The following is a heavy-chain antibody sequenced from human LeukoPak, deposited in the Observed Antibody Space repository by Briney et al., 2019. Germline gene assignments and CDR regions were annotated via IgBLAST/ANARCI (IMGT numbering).Heavy chain of an antibody. J-gene: IGHJ6*03. V-gene: IGHV1-69*05. CDR3: ARGKPPDYTTYYYMDV. CDR1: GGTFSSYA. CDR2: IIPIFGTA. D-gene: IGHD4-11*01. Sequence: GASVKVSCKASGGTFSSYAISWVRQAPRQGLEWMGGIIPIFGTANYAQKFQGRVTITTDESTSTAYMELSSLRSEDTAVYYCARGKPPDYTTYYYMDVWGKGTTVTVSS.